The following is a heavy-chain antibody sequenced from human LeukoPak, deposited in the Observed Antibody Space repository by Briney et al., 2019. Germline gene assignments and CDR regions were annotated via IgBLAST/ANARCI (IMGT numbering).Heavy chain of an antibody. V-gene: IGHV4-59*12. CDR3: ARGRYCSGGSCFEDYYFDY. Sequence: PSETLSLTCTVSGGSISSYYWSWIRQPPGKGLEWIGYIFYSGSTNCNPSLKSRVTISVDTSKNQFSLKLSSVTAADTAVYYCARGRYCSGGSCFEDYYFDYWGQGTLVTVSS. CDR1: GGSISSYY. CDR2: IFYSGST. J-gene: IGHJ4*02. D-gene: IGHD2-15*01.